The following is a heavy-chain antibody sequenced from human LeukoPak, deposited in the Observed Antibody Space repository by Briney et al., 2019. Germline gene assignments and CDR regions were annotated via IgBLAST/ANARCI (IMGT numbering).Heavy chain of an antibody. J-gene: IGHJ4*02. CDR3: ARDAIVVVPAATHYFDY. Sequence: GGSLRLSCAASGFTFSSYGMHWVRQAPGKGLEWVAVIWYDGSNKYYADSVKGRFTISRDNSKNTLYLQMNSLRAEDTAVYYCARDAIVVVPAATHYFDYWGQGTLVTVSS. CDR1: GFTFSSYG. CDR2: IWYDGSNK. D-gene: IGHD2-2*01. V-gene: IGHV3-33*01.